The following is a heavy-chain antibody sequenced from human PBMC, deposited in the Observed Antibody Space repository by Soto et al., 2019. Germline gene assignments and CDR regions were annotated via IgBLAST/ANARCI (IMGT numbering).Heavy chain of an antibody. CDR2: IIPILGIA. J-gene: IGHJ6*02. D-gene: IGHD2-2*01. CDR1: GGTFSSYT. CDR3: ARKGPSTIPVYGMDV. Sequence: QVQLVQSGAEVKKPGSSVKVSCKASGGTFSSYTISWVRQAPGQGLEWMGRIIPILGIANYAQKFQGRVTIXXDXSXSTAYMELSSLRSEDTAVYYCARKGPSTIPVYGMDVWGQGTTVTVSS. V-gene: IGHV1-69*02.